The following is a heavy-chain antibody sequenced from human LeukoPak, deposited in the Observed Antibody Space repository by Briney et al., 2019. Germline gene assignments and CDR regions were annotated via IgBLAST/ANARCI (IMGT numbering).Heavy chain of an antibody. Sequence: PGGSLRLSCAASGFTFTSDVMSWVRQAPGKELEWVSSINNGDGDTHYADSVKGRFTISRDNSKKTVYLQMNSLRVEDTAIYYCAKRSGDFWGQGTLVTVSS. V-gene: IGHV3-23*01. D-gene: IGHD1-26*01. CDR1: GFTFTSDV. CDR3: AKRSGDF. CDR2: INNGDGDT. J-gene: IGHJ4*02.